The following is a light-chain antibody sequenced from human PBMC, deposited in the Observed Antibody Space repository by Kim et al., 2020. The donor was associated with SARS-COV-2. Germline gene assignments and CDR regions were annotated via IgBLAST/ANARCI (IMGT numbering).Light chain of an antibody. CDR2: GEN. CDR1: SLRKYY. V-gene: IGLV3-19*01. CDR3: NSRDSSGNRLV. Sequence: SSELTQDPAVSVALGQTVRITCQGNSLRKYYTSWYQQRAGQAPVLVVYGENNRPSGIPDRFSGSSSGYTASLTITGAQAEDEADYYCNSRDSSGNRLVFGGGTQLTVL. J-gene: IGLJ2*01.